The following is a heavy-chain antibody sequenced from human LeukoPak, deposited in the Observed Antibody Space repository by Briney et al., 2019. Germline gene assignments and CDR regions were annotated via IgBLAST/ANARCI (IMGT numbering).Heavy chain of an antibody. CDR1: GYTFSNYG. Sequence: ASVKVSCKASGYTFSNYGISWVRQAPGQGLEWMGGIIPLFGTPDYAQKFQDRLTITADKSTSTAYMELSSLRSEDTAVYYCASATLRCSGGSCYEMDVWGKGTTVTVSS. CDR3: ASATLRCSGGSCYEMDV. J-gene: IGHJ6*04. CDR2: IIPLFGTP. V-gene: IGHV1-69*06. D-gene: IGHD2-15*01.